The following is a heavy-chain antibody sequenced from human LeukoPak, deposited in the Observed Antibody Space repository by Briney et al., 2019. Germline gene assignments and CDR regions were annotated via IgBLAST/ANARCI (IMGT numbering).Heavy chain of an antibody. J-gene: IGHJ6*03. Sequence: GGSLRLSCAASGFTFSTYGMSWVRQAPGKGLEWVSAISGNGYYTYYADSVKGRFTISKDNSKNTLFLQMNSLRAEDTAVYFCAKLPQGGGDHYYIEVWGKGTTVTVSS. CDR1: GFTFSTYG. V-gene: IGHV3-23*01. CDR2: ISGNGYYT. CDR3: AKLPQGGGDHYYIEV. D-gene: IGHD2-21*02.